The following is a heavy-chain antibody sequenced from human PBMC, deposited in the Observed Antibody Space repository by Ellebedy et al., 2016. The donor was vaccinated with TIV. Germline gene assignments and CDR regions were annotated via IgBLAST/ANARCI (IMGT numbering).Heavy chain of an antibody. CDR3: ARGFGMVRGATGMDV. CDR2: INARNGRT. D-gene: IGHD3-10*01. V-gene: IGHV1-3*01. Sequence: ASVKVSCXASGYTFNIYGIHWVRQPPGHRLEWMGWINARNGRTYYSQKFQARVTFTRDTSATTVHMELSSLRSEDTAVYYCARGFGMVRGATGMDVWGQGTTVTVSS. CDR1: GYTFNIYG. J-gene: IGHJ6*02.